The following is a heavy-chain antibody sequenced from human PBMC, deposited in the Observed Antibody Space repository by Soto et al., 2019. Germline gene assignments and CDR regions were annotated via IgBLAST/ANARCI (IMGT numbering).Heavy chain of an antibody. V-gene: IGHV2-5*02. D-gene: IGHD3-16*01. Sequence: QITLKESGPTLVKPTQTLTLTCTFSGFSLSTSGVGVGWIRQPPGTALEWLALIYWDDDKRYSPSLKSRLTITKDTSKNQVVLTMTNMDPVDTATYYCAHLITYYDYVWGSYRGLKIDYWGQGTLVTVSS. CDR2: IYWDDDK. CDR3: AHLITYYDYVWGSYRGLKIDY. J-gene: IGHJ4*02. CDR1: GFSLSTSGVG.